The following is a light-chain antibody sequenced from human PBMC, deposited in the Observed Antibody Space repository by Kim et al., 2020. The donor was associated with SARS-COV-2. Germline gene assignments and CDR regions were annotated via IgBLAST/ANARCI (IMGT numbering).Light chain of an antibody. CDR3: LQYNTWPFT. CDR2: DAS. V-gene: IGKV3D-15*01. J-gene: IGKJ3*01. CDR1: QSVSRN. Sequence: VSPGERATLSCRASQSVSRNLAWYQQKPGQAPRLLIYDASTRATGIPARFSGSGSGTEFTLTISSLQSEDFAVYYCLQYNTWPFTFGPGTKVDIK.